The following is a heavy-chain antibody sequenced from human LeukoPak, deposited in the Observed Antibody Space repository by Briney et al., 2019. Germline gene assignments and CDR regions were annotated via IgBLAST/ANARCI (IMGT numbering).Heavy chain of an antibody. CDR2: TYYRSKWYH. V-gene: IGHV6-1*01. Sequence: SQTLSLTCAISGDSVSTNSAAWNWIRQSPSRGLEWLGRTYYRSKWYHDYAPSVQSRITINPNTSKNQFSLHLNSVTPEDTAVYYCARGNRDFDSWGQGTLITVSS. J-gene: IGHJ5*01. CDR3: ARGNRDFDS. CDR1: GDSVSTNSAA. D-gene: IGHD2-21*02.